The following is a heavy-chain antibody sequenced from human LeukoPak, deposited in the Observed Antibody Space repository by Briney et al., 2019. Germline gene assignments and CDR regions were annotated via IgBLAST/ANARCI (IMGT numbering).Heavy chain of an antibody. CDR1: GYTFTSYW. J-gene: IGHJ6*03. V-gene: IGHV5-51*01. CDR2: IYPGDSDT. CDR3: ARAGYCSSTSCQTYYYYMDV. D-gene: IGHD2-2*01. Sequence: GESLKISCKASGYTFTSYWIGWVRQMPGKGLEWMGIIYPGDSDTRYSPSFQGQVTISADKSISTAYLQWSSLKASDTAMYYCARAGYCSSTSCQTYYYYMDVWGKGTTVTVSS.